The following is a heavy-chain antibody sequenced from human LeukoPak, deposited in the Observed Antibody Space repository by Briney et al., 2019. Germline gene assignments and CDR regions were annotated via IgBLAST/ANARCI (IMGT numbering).Heavy chain of an antibody. J-gene: IGHJ4*02. CDR3: ARGSGWYYY. CDR1: GGYISSYY. Sequence: SETLSLTCTVSGGYISSYYWSWIRQPPGKGLEWIGCIYYSGSTNYNPSLKSRVTISVDTSKNQFSLKLSSVTAADTAVYYCARGSGWYYYWGRGTLVTVSS. V-gene: IGHV4-59*01. D-gene: IGHD6-19*01. CDR2: IYYSGST.